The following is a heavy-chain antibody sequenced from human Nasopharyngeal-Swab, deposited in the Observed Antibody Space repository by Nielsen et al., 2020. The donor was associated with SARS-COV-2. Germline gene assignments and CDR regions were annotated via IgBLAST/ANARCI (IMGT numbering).Heavy chain of an antibody. CDR2: ISGSGGST. D-gene: IGHD3-22*01. Sequence: GGSLRLSCAASGFTFSTYAMYWVRQPPAKGLEWVSIISGSGGSTYYADSVRGRFTISRDNAKDSLSLQMNNLRAEDTAVYYCASAYYDSTNYFLLGYWGQGALVTVSS. J-gene: IGHJ4*02. CDR1: GFTFSTYA. CDR3: ASAYYDSTNYFLLGY. V-gene: IGHV3-23*01.